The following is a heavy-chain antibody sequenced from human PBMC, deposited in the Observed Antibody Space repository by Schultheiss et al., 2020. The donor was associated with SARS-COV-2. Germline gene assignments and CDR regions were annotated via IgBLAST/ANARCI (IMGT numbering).Heavy chain of an antibody. J-gene: IGHJ5*02. D-gene: IGHD2-15*01. V-gene: IGHV4-34*01. CDR3: ARLTRDCSGGSCYSDWFDP. CDR2: IHHSGST. Sequence: SQTLSLTCAVYSGSFSGYYWSWIRQPPGKGLEWIGEIHHSGSTNYNPSLKSRVTISVDTSKNQFSLKLTSVTAADTAVYYCARLTRDCSGGSCYSDWFDPWGQGTLVTVSS. CDR1: SGSFSGYY.